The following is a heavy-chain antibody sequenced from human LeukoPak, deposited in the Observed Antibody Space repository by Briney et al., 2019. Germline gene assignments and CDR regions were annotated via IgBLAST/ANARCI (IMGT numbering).Heavy chain of an antibody. V-gene: IGHV4-4*07. D-gene: IGHD3-10*01. CDR3: ARGGTYGSGRHQHTTLDY. J-gene: IGHJ4*02. CDR1: GGSISNDY. CDR2: VYTSGGT. Sequence: SETLPLTCTVSGGSISNDYWSWIRQAAGKELEWIGGVYTSGGTNYNPSLKSRVTISLDKSKKQFSLNLNSVTAADTAVYYCARGGTYGSGRHQHTTLDYWGPGTLVTVSS.